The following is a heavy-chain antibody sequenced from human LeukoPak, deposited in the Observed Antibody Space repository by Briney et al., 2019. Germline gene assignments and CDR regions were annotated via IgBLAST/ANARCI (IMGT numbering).Heavy chain of an antibody. J-gene: IGHJ4*02. V-gene: IGHV1-2*04. D-gene: IGHD5-12*01. CDR1: GYIFTGYY. CDR2: INPNSGGT. Sequence: ASVKVSCKASGYIFTGYYMHWVRQAPGQGLEWMGWINPNSGGTNYAQKFQGWVTMTRDTSISTAYMELSRLRSDDTAVYYCARDWYSGYELGDWGQGTLVTVSS. CDR3: ARDWYSGYELGD.